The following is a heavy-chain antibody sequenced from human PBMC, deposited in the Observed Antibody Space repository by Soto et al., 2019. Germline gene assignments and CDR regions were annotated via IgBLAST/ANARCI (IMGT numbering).Heavy chain of an antibody. J-gene: IGHJ6*02. CDR3: AREGSSWPIYYYGMDV. CDR1: GFTFSSYW. Sequence: GGSLRLSCAASGFTFSSYWMHWVRQAPGKGLVWVSRINSDGSSTSYADSVKGRFPISRDKAKTTLYLQMNSLRAEDTAVYYCAREGSSWPIYYYGMDVWGQGTTVTVSS. CDR2: INSDGSST. D-gene: IGHD6-13*01. V-gene: IGHV3-74*01.